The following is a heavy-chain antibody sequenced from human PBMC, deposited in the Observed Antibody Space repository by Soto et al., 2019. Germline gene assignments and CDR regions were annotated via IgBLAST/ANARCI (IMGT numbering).Heavy chain of an antibody. CDR2: INPAGGTT. CDR3: ARDGTFDI. J-gene: IGHJ4*02. V-gene: IGHV1-46*01. Sequence: QVQLVQSGAEVKKPGASVKVSCQASGYTFTKYFIQWIRQGPGQDLEWVGLINPAGGTTSYAQKFQGRVTMKRDTSTRTVFMAMSSLRSDDTGVYFCARDGTFDIWGQGTLVTVSS. CDR1: GYTFTKYF. D-gene: IGHD1-7*01.